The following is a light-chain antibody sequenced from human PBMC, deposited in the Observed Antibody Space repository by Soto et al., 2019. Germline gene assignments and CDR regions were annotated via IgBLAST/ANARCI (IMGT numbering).Light chain of an antibody. V-gene: IGKV3-20*01. J-gene: IGKJ1*01. CDR1: QSVSSSY. CDR3: QQYGSSPQT. Sequence: EIVMTQSPGTLSLSPGGGATLSCRASQSVSSSYLAWYQQKPGQAPRLLIYGASSRATGIPDRFSGSGSGTDFTLTISRLEPEDFAVYYCQQYGSSPQTFGQGTKVDIK. CDR2: GAS.